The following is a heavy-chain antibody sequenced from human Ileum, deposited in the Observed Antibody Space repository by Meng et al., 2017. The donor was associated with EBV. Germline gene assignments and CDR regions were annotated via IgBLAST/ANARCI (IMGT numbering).Heavy chain of an antibody. CDR1: GFSLSPSGLG. Sequence: TTLKESAPTLVKPTRTLTLTCSLSGFSLSPSGLGVGWIRQPQGKALEWLALIYWDDDKRYSPSLKSRLTITKDTSKNQVVLTMTNMDPVDTATYYCAHSDPLEMATCFNYWGQGTLVTVSS. CDR2: IYWDDDK. CDR3: AHSDPLEMATCFNY. V-gene: IGHV2-5*02. J-gene: IGHJ4*02. D-gene: IGHD5-24*01.